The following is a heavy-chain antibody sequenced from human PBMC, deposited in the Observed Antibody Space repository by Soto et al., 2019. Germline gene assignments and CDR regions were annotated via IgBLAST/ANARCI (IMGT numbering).Heavy chain of an antibody. V-gene: IGHV1-24*01. D-gene: IGHD3-22*01. Sequence: ASVKVSCKVSGYTLTELSMHWVRQAPGKGLEWMGGFDPEDGETIYAQKFQGRVTMTEDTSTDTAYMELSSLRSEDTAVYYCATGLAYISITMIVVVNLDYWGQGTLVTVSS. CDR1: GYTLTELS. J-gene: IGHJ4*02. CDR2: FDPEDGET. CDR3: ATGLAYISITMIVVVNLDY.